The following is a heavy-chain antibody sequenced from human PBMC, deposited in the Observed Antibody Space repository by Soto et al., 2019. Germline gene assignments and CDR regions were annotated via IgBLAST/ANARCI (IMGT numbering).Heavy chain of an antibody. V-gene: IGHV4-31*03. Sequence: LSLTCTVSGGSISSGGYYWSWIRQHPGKGLEWIGYIYYSGSTYYNPSLKSRVTISVDTSKNQFSLKLSSVTAADTAVYYCATVVVPAAPHHDYYYGMDVWGQGTTVTVSS. D-gene: IGHD2-2*01. J-gene: IGHJ6*02. CDR2: IYYSGST. CDR1: GGSISSGGYY. CDR3: ATVVVPAAPHHDYYYGMDV.